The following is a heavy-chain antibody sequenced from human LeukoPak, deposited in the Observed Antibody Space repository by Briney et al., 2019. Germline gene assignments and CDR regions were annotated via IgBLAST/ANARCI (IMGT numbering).Heavy chain of an antibody. V-gene: IGHV1-69*13. CDR1: GGTFSSYA. CDR2: IIPIFGTA. Sequence: SVKVSCKASGGTFSSYAISWVRPAPGQGLEWMGGIIPIFGTANYAQKFQGRVTITADESTSTAYMELSSLRSEDTAVYYCWMITTQYYYYGMDVWGQGTTVTVSS. CDR3: WMITTQYYYYGMDV. J-gene: IGHJ6*02. D-gene: IGHD3-16*01.